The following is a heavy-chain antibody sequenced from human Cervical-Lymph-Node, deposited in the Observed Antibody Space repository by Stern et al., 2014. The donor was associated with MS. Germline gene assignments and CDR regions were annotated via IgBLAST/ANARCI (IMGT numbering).Heavy chain of an antibody. V-gene: IGHV5-51*01. Sequence: EVQLLESGPEVKRPGESLKISCQASGYTFTSYWIGWVRQMPGKGLEWIAIIFPGGSDIRYSPSFQGQVTISADKSSSTAYLQWNNLKASDTDIYYCARQRYFDYWGQGTLVTVSS. CDR3: ARQRYFDY. J-gene: IGHJ4*02. CDR2: IFPGGSDI. CDR1: GYTFTSYW.